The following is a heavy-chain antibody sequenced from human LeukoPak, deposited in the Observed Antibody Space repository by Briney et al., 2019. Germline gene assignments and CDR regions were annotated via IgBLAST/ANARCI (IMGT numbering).Heavy chain of an antibody. Sequence: SETLSPTCTVSGGSISSVSYYWSWILQPAGKGLEWIARIYTSGTTNYNPSLKRRVTISVDTSKHQFSLKLGSVTAADTAVYYCARDALIAAALDYWGQGTLVTVSS. V-gene: IGHV4-61*02. D-gene: IGHD6-13*01. CDR1: GGSISSVSYY. CDR2: IYTSGTT. J-gene: IGHJ4*02. CDR3: ARDALIAAALDY.